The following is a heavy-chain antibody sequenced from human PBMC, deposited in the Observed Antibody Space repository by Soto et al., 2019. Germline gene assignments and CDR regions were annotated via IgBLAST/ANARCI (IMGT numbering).Heavy chain of an antibody. D-gene: IGHD3-10*01. J-gene: IGHJ6*02. CDR1: GYTFTSYG. CDR2: ISAYNGNT. V-gene: IGHV1-18*01. Sequence: ASVKVSCKASGYTFTSYGISWVRQAPGQGLEWMGWISAYNGNTNYAQKLQGRVTMTTDTSTSTAYMELRSLRSDDTAVYYCARGLQPLRPYPSGSGSYRLFGDYYGMDVWGQGTTVTVSS. CDR3: ARGLQPLRPYPSGSGSYRLFGDYYGMDV.